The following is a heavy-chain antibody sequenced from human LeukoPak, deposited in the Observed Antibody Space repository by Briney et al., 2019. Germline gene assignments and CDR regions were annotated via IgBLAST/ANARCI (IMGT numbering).Heavy chain of an antibody. Sequence: GASVKVSCKVSGYSITESSTHWARQAPGKGLEWMGGFDPGSGEIIYEQKFQDRVTMTEDTSTDTAYMELSSLRSEDTALYYCATGTHYDLLPFWGQGTLVTVSS. V-gene: IGHV1-24*01. CDR2: FDPGSGEI. CDR1: GYSITESS. CDR3: ATGTHYDLLPF. J-gene: IGHJ4*02. D-gene: IGHD3-9*01.